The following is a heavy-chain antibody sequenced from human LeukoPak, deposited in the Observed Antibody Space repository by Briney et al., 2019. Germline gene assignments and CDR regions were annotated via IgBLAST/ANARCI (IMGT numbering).Heavy chain of an antibody. D-gene: IGHD3-3*01. CDR2: IYYSGST. CDR1: GGSISSGGYY. J-gene: IGHJ5*02. V-gene: IGHV4-31*03. Sequence: PSETLSLTCTVSGGSISSGGYYWSWIRQHPGKGLEWIGYIYYSGSTNYNPSLKSRVTISVDTSKNQFSLKLSSVTAADTAVYYCARGLIRITIFGVVISNWFDPWGQGTLVTVSS. CDR3: ARGLIRITIFGVVISNWFDP.